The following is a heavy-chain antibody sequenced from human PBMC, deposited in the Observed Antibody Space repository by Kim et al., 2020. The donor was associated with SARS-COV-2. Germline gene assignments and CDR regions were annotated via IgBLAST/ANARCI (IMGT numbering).Heavy chain of an antibody. D-gene: IGHD5-12*01. CDR2: ISYDGSNK. V-gene: IGHV3-30-3*01. CDR1: GFTFSSYA. J-gene: IGHJ3*02. Sequence: GGSLRLSCAASGFTFSSYAMHWVRQAPGKGLEWVAVISYDGSNKYYADSVKGRFTISRDNSKNTLYLQMNSLRAEDTAVYYCAREKGQYSGYSGPSTYAFDIWGQGTMVTVSS. CDR3: AREKGQYSGYSGPSTYAFDI.